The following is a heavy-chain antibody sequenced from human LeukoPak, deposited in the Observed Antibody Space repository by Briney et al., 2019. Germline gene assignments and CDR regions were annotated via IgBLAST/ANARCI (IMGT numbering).Heavy chain of an antibody. D-gene: IGHD3-3*01. Sequence: TGGSLRLSCAASGFTVSSNYMSWARQAPGKGLEWVANIKQDGSEKYYVDSVKGRFTISRDNAKNSLYLQMNSLRAEDTAVYYCARVNSHNVLRFLEWPQWGHYYYYMDVWGKGTTVTVSS. CDR2: IKQDGSEK. J-gene: IGHJ6*03. CDR3: ARVNSHNVLRFLEWPQWGHYYYYMDV. CDR1: GFTVSSNY. V-gene: IGHV3-7*01.